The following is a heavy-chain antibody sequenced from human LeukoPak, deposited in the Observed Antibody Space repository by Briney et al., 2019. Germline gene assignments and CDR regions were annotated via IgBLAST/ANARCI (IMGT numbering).Heavy chain of an antibody. CDR3: ARHSRSAYTYGIDY. J-gene: IGHJ4*02. CDR1: GDSFTNYW. CDR2: IYPGDSDT. D-gene: IGHD5-24*01. Sequence: GESXXXSCEVSGDSFTNYWIGWVRQMPGKGLEGMAIIYPGDSDTRYSPSFQGQVTISADRSITTAYLQWSSLKASDTAIYYCARHSRSAYTYGIDYWGQGTLVTVSS. V-gene: IGHV5-51*01.